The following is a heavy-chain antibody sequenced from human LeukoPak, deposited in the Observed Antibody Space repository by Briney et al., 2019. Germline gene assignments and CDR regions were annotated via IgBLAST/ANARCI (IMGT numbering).Heavy chain of an antibody. D-gene: IGHD6-13*01. J-gene: IGHJ4*02. Sequence: PGGSLRLSCAASGFTFSSYAMHWVRQAPGKGLEWVAVISYDGSIKYYADSVKGRLTISRDNAKNSLYLQMNSLRAEDTAVYYCATAPVIAATFFPDYWGQGTLVTVSS. V-gene: IGHV3-30-3*01. CDR3: ATAPVIAATFFPDY. CDR1: GFTFSSYA. CDR2: ISYDGSIK.